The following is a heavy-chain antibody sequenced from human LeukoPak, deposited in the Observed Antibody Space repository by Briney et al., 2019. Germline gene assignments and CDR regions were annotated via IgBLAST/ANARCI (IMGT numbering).Heavy chain of an antibody. CDR3: ARGGYYYGSGSPIYYYYYMDV. CDR2: INPNSGNT. D-gene: IGHD3-10*01. CDR1: GYTFTSYD. Sequence: ASVKVSCKASGYTFTSYDINWVRQATGQGLEWMGWINPNSGNTGYAQKFRGRVTMTRNTSISTAYMELSSLRSEDTAVYYCARGGYYYGSGSPIYYYYYMDVWGKGTTVTVSS. V-gene: IGHV1-8*01. J-gene: IGHJ6*03.